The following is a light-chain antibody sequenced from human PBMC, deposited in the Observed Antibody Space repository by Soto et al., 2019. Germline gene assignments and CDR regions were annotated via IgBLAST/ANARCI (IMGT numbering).Light chain of an antibody. Sequence: QSALTQPRSVSGSPGQSVAISCVGGHNSVSWYQHHPGKGPKLMIYDVSKRPSGVPDRFSGSKSGNTASLTISGLQAEDEGDYYCCSYLGTYVVFGGGTQLTVL. CDR3: CSYLGTYVV. V-gene: IGLV2-11*01. CDR1: VGGHNS. CDR2: DVS. J-gene: IGLJ2*01.